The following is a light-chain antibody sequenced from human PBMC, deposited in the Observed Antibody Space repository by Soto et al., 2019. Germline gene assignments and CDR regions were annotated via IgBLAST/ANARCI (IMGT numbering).Light chain of an antibody. CDR2: DVS. CDR3: SSYTSSSTLVV. CDR1: SSDVGDYNY. Sequence: QSALTQPASVSGSPGQSITFSCTGTSSDVGDYNYVSWYQQHPGKAPKLMIYDVSKRPSGVSNRFSGSKSGNTASLTISGLQAEDEADYYCSSYTSSSTLVVFGGGTQLTVL. V-gene: IGLV2-14*03. J-gene: IGLJ2*01.